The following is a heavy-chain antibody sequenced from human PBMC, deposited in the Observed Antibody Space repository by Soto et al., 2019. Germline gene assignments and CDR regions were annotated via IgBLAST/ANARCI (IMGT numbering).Heavy chain of an antibody. V-gene: IGHV1-8*01. Sequence: ASVKVSCKASGYTLTSYDINWVRQATGQGLEWMGWMNPNSGNTGYAQKFQGRVTMTRNTSISTAYMELSSLRSEDTAVYYCARERIAAAGTYYYYGMDVWGQGTTVTVSS. CDR3: ARERIAAAGTYYYYGMDV. CDR2: MNPNSGNT. D-gene: IGHD6-13*01. J-gene: IGHJ6*02. CDR1: GYTLTSYD.